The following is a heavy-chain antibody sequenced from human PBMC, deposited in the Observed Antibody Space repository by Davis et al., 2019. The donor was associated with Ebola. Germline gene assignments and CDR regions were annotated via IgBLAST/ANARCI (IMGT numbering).Heavy chain of an antibody. CDR2: INAGNGNT. Sequence: AASVKVSCKASGYTFTSYAMHWVRQAPGQRLEWVGWINAGNGNTKYSQKFQGRVTITRDTSASTAYMELSSLRSEDTAVYYCARAYYYDSSGYYYFSQDYWGQGTLVTVSS. CDR1: GYTFTSYA. D-gene: IGHD3-22*01. V-gene: IGHV1-3*01. J-gene: IGHJ4*02. CDR3: ARAYYYDSSGYYYFSQDY.